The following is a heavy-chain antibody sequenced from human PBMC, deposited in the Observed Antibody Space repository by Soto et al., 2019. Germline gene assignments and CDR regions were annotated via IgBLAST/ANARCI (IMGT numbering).Heavy chain of an antibody. CDR3: ERDIGQNWHVVVWSFDA. J-gene: IGHJ5*02. CDR2: LYNTGST. CDR1: GASISRYY. V-gene: IGHV4-59*01. Sequence: PSETLSLTCTVSGASISRYYWSWIRQSPGKGLEWIGYLYNTGSTIYNPSLKSRVTISVDTSKNQFSLKMNSVTAADTAVYYCERDIGQNWHVVVWSFDAWGQGTLVTVSS. D-gene: IGHD2-21*01.